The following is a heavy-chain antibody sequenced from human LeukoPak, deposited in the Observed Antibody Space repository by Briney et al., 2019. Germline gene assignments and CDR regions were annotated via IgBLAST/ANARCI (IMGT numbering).Heavy chain of an antibody. CDR3: AIMHPYYDGSGYWLQ. CDR1: GFTFSSYA. V-gene: IGHV3-23*01. D-gene: IGHD3-22*01. CDR2: ISGSGGST. Sequence: PGGSLRLSCAASGFTFSSYAMSWVRQAPGKGLEWVSAISGSGGSTYYADSVKGRFTISRDNSKNTLYLQMNSLRAEDTALYYCAIMHPYYDGSGYWLQWGQGTLVTVSS. J-gene: IGHJ4*02.